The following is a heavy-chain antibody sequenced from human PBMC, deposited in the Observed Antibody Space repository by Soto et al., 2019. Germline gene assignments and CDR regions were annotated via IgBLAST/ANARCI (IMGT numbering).Heavy chain of an antibody. CDR2: SSNSGSFT. J-gene: IGHJ4*02. Sequence: GGSLRLSCAASGFTFSDHYMSWIRQAPGKGLEWIGYSSNSGSFTRYADSVKGRFSISRDNAKNSLYLQINSLRGDDTATYFCVRSGDNYNLLDYWGQGPKDTVSP. CDR3: VRSGDNYNLLDY. D-gene: IGHD1-1*01. CDR1: GFTFSDHY. V-gene: IGHV3-11*06.